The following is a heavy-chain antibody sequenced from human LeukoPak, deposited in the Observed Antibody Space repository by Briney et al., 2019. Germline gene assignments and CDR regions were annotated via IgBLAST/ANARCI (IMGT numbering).Heavy chain of an antibody. V-gene: IGHV4-34*01. Sequence: SETLSLTFAVYGGSFSGYYWSWIRQPPGKGLEWIGEINHSGSTNYNPSLKSRVTISVDTSKNQFSLKLSSVTAADTAVYYCARGVVVGLVWFDPWGQGTLVTVSS. CDR1: GGSFSGYY. CDR2: INHSGST. D-gene: IGHD2-15*01. J-gene: IGHJ5*02. CDR3: ARGVVVGLVWFDP.